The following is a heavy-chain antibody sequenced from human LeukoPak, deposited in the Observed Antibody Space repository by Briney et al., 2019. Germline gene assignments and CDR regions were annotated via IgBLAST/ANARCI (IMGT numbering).Heavy chain of an antibody. J-gene: IGHJ4*02. CDR2: IKQDGSVK. Sequence: PGGSLRLSCAASGFTFSNYWMNWGRQAPGKGLEWVANIKQDGSVKHYVDSVKGRFTISRDNAKNSLYLQMNSLRAEDTAVYYCVRDPGSSGWFEYWGQGTLVTVSS. D-gene: IGHD6-19*01. CDR3: VRDPGSSGWFEY. V-gene: IGHV3-7*03. CDR1: GFTFSNYW.